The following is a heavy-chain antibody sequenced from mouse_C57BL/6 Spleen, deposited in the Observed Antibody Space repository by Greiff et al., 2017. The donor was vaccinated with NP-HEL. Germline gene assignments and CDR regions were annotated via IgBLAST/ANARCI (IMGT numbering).Heavy chain of an antibody. Sequence: LVESGPELVKPGASVKISCKASGYSFTDYNMNWVKQSNGKSLEWIGVINPNYGTTSYNQKFKGKATLTVDQSSSTAYMQLNSLTSEDSAVYYCARGDLLLRFYAMDYWGQGTSVTVSS. CDR1: GYSFTDYN. D-gene: IGHD1-1*01. J-gene: IGHJ4*01. CDR3: ARGDLLLRFYAMDY. V-gene: IGHV1-39*01. CDR2: INPNYGTT.